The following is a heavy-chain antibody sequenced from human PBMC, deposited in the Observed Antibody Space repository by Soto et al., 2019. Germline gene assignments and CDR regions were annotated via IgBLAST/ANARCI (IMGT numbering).Heavy chain of an antibody. D-gene: IGHD2-15*01. V-gene: IGHV1-3*01. J-gene: IGHJ5*02. CDR3: ARGSIVLLVAAENWFDP. CDR2: INAGNGNT. CDR1: GYTFTGYA. Sequence: ASVKVSCKASGYTFTGYAMHWVRQAPGQRLEWMGWINAGNGNTKYSQKFQGRVTITRGTSASTAYMELSSLRSEDTAVYYCARGSIVLLVAAENWFDPWGQGTLVTVSS.